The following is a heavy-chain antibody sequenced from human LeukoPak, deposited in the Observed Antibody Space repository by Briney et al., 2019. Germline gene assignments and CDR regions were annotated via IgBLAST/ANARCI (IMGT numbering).Heavy chain of an antibody. J-gene: IGHJ4*02. D-gene: IGHD7-27*01. CDR3: ARGLTGDGDFDC. CDR2: TYYRSKWYN. Sequence: SQTLSLTCAISGDSVSSNSATWNWIRQSPSRGLEWLGRTYYRSKWYNDYAVSMKSRIIINPDTSKNQFSLQLNSVTPEDTAVYYCARGLTGDGDFDCWGQGTLVTVSS. CDR1: GDSVSSNSAT. V-gene: IGHV6-1*01.